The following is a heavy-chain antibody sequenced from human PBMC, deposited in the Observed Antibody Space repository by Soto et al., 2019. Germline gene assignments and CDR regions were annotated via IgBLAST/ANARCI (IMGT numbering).Heavy chain of an antibody. CDR2: IIPFRGTA. CDR3: ANSPFEEGGISYGFDV. Sequence: QVQLVQSGAEVKKPGSSVKVSCKASGDTFSNYIISWVRQAPGQGLEWMGGIIPFRGTADYVQKFQGRVTITADESTSTVFLDLSSLRSEDTAVYYCANSPFEEGGISYGFDVWGQGTTVTVSS. D-gene: IGHD3-16*01. CDR1: GDTFSNYI. V-gene: IGHV1-69*16. J-gene: IGHJ6*02.